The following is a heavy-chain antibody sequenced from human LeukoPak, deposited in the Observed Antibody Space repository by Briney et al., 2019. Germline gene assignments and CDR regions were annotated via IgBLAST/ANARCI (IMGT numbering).Heavy chain of an antibody. D-gene: IGHD6-6*01. CDR2: INHSGST. CDR1: GSSFSGYY. Sequence: PSETLSLTCGVYGSSFSGYYRGWIRQPPGKGLEWIGEINHSGSTNYNASLKSRVTISVDTSRKQFSLKLSSVTAADSAMYYCAREPGWTIAARPFDYCGQGTLVTVSS. J-gene: IGHJ4*02. CDR3: AREPGWTIAARPFDY. V-gene: IGHV4-34*01.